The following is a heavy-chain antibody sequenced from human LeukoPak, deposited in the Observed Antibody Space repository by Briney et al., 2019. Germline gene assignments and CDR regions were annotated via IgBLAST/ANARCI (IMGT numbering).Heavy chain of an antibody. J-gene: IGHJ4*02. D-gene: IGHD6-19*01. Sequence: ETLSLTCAVYGGSFSGYYWSWIRQPPGKGLEWVSAISGSGGSTYYADSVKGRFTISRDNSKNTLYLQMNSLRAEDTAVYYCAKDRESSGWYFVVDSLFDYWGQGTLVTVSS. CDR2: ISGSGGST. V-gene: IGHV3-23*01. CDR1: GGSFSGYY. CDR3: AKDRESSGWYFVVDSLFDY.